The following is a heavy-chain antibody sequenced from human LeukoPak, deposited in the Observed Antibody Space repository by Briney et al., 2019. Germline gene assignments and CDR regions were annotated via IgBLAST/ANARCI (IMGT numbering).Heavy chain of an antibody. CDR1: GFTFSSYS. J-gene: IGHJ6*03. CDR2: ISSSSSYI. Sequence: PGGSLRLSCAASGFTFSSYSMNWVRQAPGKGLEWVSSISSSSSYIYYADSVKGRFTISRDNAKNSLYLQMNSLRAEDTAVYYCASREPGGYYYYYMDVWGKGTTVTVSS. V-gene: IGHV3-21*01. CDR3: ASREPGGYYYYYMDV. D-gene: IGHD1-14*01.